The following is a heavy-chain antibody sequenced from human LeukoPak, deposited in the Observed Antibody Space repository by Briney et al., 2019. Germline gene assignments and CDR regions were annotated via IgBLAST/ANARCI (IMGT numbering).Heavy chain of an antibody. J-gene: IGHJ5*02. CDR3: PKDGNQWTET. CDR1: GFTFSIHG. Sequence: PGGSLSLSRAASGFTFSIHGIHWVRQAPGKGLEWGAFIQYDGGKKFYADSVKGRFTFSRDNSKTTLYLQMDIPRTEDTAVLYCPKDGNQWTETWGQGTLVTVPS. V-gene: IGHV3-30*02. CDR2: IQYDGGKK. D-gene: IGHD3/OR15-3a*01.